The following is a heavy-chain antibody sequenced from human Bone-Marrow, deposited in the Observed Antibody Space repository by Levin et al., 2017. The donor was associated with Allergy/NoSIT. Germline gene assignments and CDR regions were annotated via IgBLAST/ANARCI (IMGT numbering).Heavy chain of an antibody. CDR1: GGSFSGYY. CDR3: ARDPNYYGSGSYSGYFDY. J-gene: IGHJ4*02. CDR2: INHSGST. Sequence: SSETLSLTCAVYGGSFSGYYWSWIRQPPGKGLEWIGEINHSGSTNYNPSLKSRVTISVDTSKNQFSLKLSSVTAADTAVYYCARDPNYYGSGSYSGYFDYWGQGTLVTVSS. V-gene: IGHV4-34*01. D-gene: IGHD3-10*01.